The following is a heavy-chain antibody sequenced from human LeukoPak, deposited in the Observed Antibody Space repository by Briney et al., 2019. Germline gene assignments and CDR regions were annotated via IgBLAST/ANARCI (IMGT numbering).Heavy chain of an antibody. J-gene: IGHJ6*02. CDR1: GASINSYY. V-gene: IGHV4-59*08. D-gene: IGHD3-16*01. Sequence: SSETLSLTCTVSGASINSYYWSWMRQPPGKGLEWIGHSFYSGSTNYNPSLKSRATISIDTSKNQFSLRLSSVTAADTAVYYCARHGGVSGTYFPPHHYGMDVWGQGTTVTVSS. CDR2: SFYSGST. CDR3: ARHGGVSGTYFPPHHYGMDV.